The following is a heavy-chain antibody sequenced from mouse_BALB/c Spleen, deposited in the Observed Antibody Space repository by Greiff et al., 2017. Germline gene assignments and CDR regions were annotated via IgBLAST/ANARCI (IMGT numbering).Heavy chain of an antibody. J-gene: IGHJ2*01. D-gene: IGHD2-3*01. Sequence: EVHLVESGGGLVKPGGSLKLSCAASGFTFSSYAMSWVRQTPEKRLEWVASISSGSSTYYPDSVKGRFTISRDNARNILYLQMSSLRSEDTAMYYCADGYYGYWGQGTTLTVSS. CDR2: ISSGSST. V-gene: IGHV5-6-5*01. CDR1: GFTFSSYA. CDR3: ADGYYGY.